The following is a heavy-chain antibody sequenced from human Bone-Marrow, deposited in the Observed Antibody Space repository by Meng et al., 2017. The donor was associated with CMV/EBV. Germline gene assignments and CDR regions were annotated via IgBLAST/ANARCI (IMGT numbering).Heavy chain of an antibody. D-gene: IGHD3-10*01. CDR1: GLTFNSYN. CDR3: AHKFGGYALAN. V-gene: IGHV3-21*01. CDR2: ISSSSNYI. Sequence: GGSLRLSCAASGLTFNSYNINWVRQAPGKGLEWVSSISSSSNYIYYADSVKGRFTISRDNAKNSVFLQMNSLRAEDTAVYYCAHKFGGYALANWGQGTLVTVSS. J-gene: IGHJ1*01.